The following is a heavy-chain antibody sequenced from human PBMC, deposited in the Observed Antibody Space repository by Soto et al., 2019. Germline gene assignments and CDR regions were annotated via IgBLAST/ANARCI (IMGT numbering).Heavy chain of an antibody. CDR1: GGSVSSGSYY. CDR2: IYYSGST. Sequence: SLTCTVSGGSVSSGSYYWSWIRQPPGKGLEWIGYIYYSGSTNYNPSLKSRVTISVDTSKNQFSLKLSSVTAADTAVYYCARDRIAARPQYYYYGMDVWGQGTTVTVSS. J-gene: IGHJ6*02. CDR3: ARDRIAARPQYYYYGMDV. V-gene: IGHV4-61*01. D-gene: IGHD6-6*01.